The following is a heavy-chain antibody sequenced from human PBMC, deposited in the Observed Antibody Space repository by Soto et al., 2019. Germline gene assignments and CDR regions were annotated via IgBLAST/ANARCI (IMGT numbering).Heavy chain of an antibody. J-gene: IGHJ5*02. CDR3: ARIIGEWLGNWVDP. V-gene: IGHV1-69*12. Sequence: QVQLVQSGAEVKKPGSSVKVSCKASGGTFSSYAISWVRQAPGQGLEWMGGIIPIFGTANYAQKFQGRVTITADESTSTAYMERSSLRSEDTSVYYCARIIGEWLGNWVDPWGQGTLVTVSS. CDR1: GGTFSSYA. CDR2: IIPIFGTA. D-gene: IGHD3-10*01.